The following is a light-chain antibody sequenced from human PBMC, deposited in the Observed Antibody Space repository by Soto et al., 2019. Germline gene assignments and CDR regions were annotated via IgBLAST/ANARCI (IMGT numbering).Light chain of an antibody. V-gene: IGKV3-20*01. Sequence: EIVLTQSPGTLSLSPGERATLSCRASQSVSSSYLAWYQQKPGQAPRLLIYGASSRATGIPDRFSGSGSGTDFTLTISRLEPEDFAVYYCQQYGSSLVFGQGT. J-gene: IGKJ1*01. CDR2: GAS. CDR1: QSVSSSY. CDR3: QQYGSSLV.